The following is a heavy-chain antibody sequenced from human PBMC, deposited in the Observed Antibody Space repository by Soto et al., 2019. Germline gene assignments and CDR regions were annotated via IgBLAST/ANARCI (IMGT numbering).Heavy chain of an antibody. J-gene: IGHJ4*02. CDR1: GFTLSSYA. D-gene: IGHD3-3*01. CDR3: AKESGRFLEWLDYFDY. V-gene: IGHV3-23*01. CDR2: ISGSGGST. Sequence: GGSLRLSCAASGFTLSSYAMSWVRQAPGKGLEWVSAISGSGGSTYYADSVKGRFTISRDNSKNTLYLQMNSLRAEDTAVYYCAKESGRFLEWLDYFDYWGQGTLVTVSS.